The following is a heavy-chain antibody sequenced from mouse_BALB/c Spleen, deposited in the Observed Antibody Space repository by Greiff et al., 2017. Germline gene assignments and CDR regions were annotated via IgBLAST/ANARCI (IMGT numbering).Heavy chain of an antibody. D-gene: IGHD6-1*01. J-gene: IGHJ2*01. CDR1: GFNIKDTY. Sequence: EVQRVESGAELVKPGASVKLSCTASGFNIKDTYMHWVKQRPEQGLEWIGRIDPANGNTKYDPKFQGKATITADTSSNTAYLQLSSLTSEDTAVYYCASHKQYYFDYWGQGTTLTVSS. CDR2: IDPANGNT. V-gene: IGHV14-3*02. CDR3: ASHKQYYFDY.